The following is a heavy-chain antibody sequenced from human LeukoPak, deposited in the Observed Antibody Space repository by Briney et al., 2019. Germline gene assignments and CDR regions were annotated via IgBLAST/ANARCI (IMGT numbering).Heavy chain of an antibody. CDR3: ARVRYSSGWYLADY. CDR1: GDSISTYY. V-gene: IGHV4-59*01. CDR2: IYYSGST. J-gene: IGHJ4*02. Sequence: SETLSLTCTVSGDSISTYYWSWIRQPPGKGLEWLGYIYYSGSTNYNPSLKSRITISVDTSKNQFSLKLSSVIAADTAVYYCARVRYSSGWYLADYWGQGTLVTVSS. D-gene: IGHD6-19*01.